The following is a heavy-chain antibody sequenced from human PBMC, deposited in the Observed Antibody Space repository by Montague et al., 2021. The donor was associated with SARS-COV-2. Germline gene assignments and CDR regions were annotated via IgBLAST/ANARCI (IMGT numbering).Heavy chain of an antibody. V-gene: IGHV6-1*01. CDR1: GDSVSSNSAA. CDR3: ARDALYCTNCLCYTGNWFDP. CDR2: TYYRSKWYN. J-gene: IGHJ5*02. Sequence: CAISGDSVSSNSAAWNWIRQSPSRGLEWLGRTYYRSKWYNDYAVSVKSRITINPDTSKNQFSLQLNSVTPEDTAVYYCARDALYCTNCLCYTGNWFDPWGQGTLVTVSS. D-gene: IGHD2-8*01.